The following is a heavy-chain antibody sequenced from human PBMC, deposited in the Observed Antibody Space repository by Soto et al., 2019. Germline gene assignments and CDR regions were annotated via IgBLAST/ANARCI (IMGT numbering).Heavy chain of an antibody. V-gene: IGHV1-69*13. CDR1: GGTFSTHA. CDR3: AREYCSGGNCYSGMDV. D-gene: IGHD2-15*01. J-gene: IGHJ6*02. Sequence: GASVKVSCKASGGTFSTHAIIWVRQAPGHGLEWMGGTIPISGTTYYTQKFQGRVTITADEPTSTAFMELSSLKSEDTAVFYCAREYCSGGNCYSGMDVWGQGTMVTVSS. CDR2: TIPISGTT.